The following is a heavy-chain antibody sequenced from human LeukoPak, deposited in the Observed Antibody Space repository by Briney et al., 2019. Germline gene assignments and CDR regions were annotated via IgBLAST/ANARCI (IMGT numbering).Heavy chain of an antibody. CDR3: ARAWYSYGPLDAFDI. Sequence: GGSLRLSCAASGFTFSGYWMHWVRQAPGKGLVWVSRINDDGSSTSYADSVKGRFTISRDNAKNTLYLQMNSLRAEDTAVYYCARAWYSYGPLDAFDIWGQGTMVIVSS. CDR2: INDDGSST. V-gene: IGHV3-74*01. J-gene: IGHJ3*02. CDR1: GFTFSGYW. D-gene: IGHD5-18*01.